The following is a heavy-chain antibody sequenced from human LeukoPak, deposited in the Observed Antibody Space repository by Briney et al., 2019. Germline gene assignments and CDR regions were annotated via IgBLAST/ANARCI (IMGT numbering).Heavy chain of an antibody. CDR2: SAHDGTT. V-gene: IGHV4-4*02. CDR3: TREDRPYCPFAY. J-gene: IGHJ4*02. CDR1: GGSIDFTNY. Sequence: SETLSLTCGVSGGSIDFTNYWSWVRPAPGKGLEWVGESAHDGTTNYNPSLRSRVAMSFDRANNQFSLSLTSVTAADTAVYYCTREDRPYCPFAYWGQGVLVTVSS. D-gene: IGHD1-26*01.